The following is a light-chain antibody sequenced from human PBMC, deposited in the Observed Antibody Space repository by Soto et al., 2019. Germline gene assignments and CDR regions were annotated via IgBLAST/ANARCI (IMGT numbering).Light chain of an antibody. J-gene: IGLJ2*01. CDR3: AAWDDSLNVL. Sequence: QSALTQPPSASGTPGQRVTISCSGSSSNIGSNTVNWYQQLPGTAPKLLIYSNNPRPSGVPDRFSGSKSGTSASLAISGLQSEDEADYYCAAWDDSLNVLFGGGTKLTVL. CDR2: SNN. V-gene: IGLV1-44*01. CDR1: SSNIGSNT.